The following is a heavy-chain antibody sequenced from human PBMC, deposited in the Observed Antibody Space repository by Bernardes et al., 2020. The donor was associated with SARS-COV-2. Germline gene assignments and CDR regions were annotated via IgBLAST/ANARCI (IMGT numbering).Heavy chain of an antibody. CDR3: SGSLSYYGMDV. CDR1: GFTFSSYG. J-gene: IGHJ6*02. Sequence: VGSLILSCAASGFTFSSYGMHWVRQAPGKGLEWVAVISYDGSNKYYADSVKGRFTISRDNSKNTLYLQMNSLRAEDTAVYYCSGSLSYYGMDVWGQGTTVTVSS. CDR2: ISYDGSNK. D-gene: IGHD6-13*01. V-gene: IGHV3-30*03.